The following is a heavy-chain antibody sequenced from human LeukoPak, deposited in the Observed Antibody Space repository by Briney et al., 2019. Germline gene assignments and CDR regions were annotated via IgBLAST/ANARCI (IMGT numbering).Heavy chain of an antibody. Sequence: GGSLRLSCAACGFTYSSYSINWVRQPPGKGREWVSSISSSSSYIYYADSVKGRFTISRDNAKNSLYLQMNSLRAEDTAVYYCARHLDSSGGGYWGQGTLVTVSS. CDR2: ISSSSSYI. CDR1: GFTYSSYS. J-gene: IGHJ4*02. V-gene: IGHV3-21*01. D-gene: IGHD6-19*01. CDR3: ARHLDSSGGGY.